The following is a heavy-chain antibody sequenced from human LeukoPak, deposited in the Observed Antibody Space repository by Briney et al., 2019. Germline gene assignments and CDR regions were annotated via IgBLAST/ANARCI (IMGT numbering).Heavy chain of an antibody. CDR1: GFTFSRYA. Sequence: HPGGSLRLSCAASGFTFSRYAMSWVRQAPGKGLEWVSAISGSGGSTYHADSVKGRFTISRDNSKNTLYLQMNSLRAEDTAVYYCAKDRVRGVGAIDYWGQGTLVTVSS. CDR2: ISGSGGST. J-gene: IGHJ4*02. D-gene: IGHD3-10*01. CDR3: AKDRVRGVGAIDY. V-gene: IGHV3-23*01.